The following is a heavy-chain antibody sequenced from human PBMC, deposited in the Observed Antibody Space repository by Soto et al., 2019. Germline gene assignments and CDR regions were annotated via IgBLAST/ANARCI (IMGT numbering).Heavy chain of an antibody. D-gene: IGHD3-10*01. CDR1: GYTFTAYY. V-gene: IGHV1-2*02. Sequence: QVQLVQSGAEVKEPGDSVRVSCEASGYTFTAYYIHWVRQAPGQGLEWMGWITPKFGDTTYAQDFQGRVSMTRDMSISTVYMELSRLTSDDTAIYYCARNMDYYYGPGSGNGHGFWGQGTTVTVFS. J-gene: IGHJ6*02. CDR3: ARNMDYYYGPGSGNGHGF. CDR2: ITPKFGDT.